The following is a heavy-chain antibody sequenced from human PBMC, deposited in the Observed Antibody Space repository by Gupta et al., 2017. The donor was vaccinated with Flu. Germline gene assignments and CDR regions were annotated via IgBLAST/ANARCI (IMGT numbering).Heavy chain of an antibody. Sequence: EVQLVESGGGLVKPGGSLRLSCAASGCTFSNAWMSWVRQAPGKGLEWVGRIKSKTDGGTTDYAAPVKGRFTISRDDSKNTLYLQMNSLKTEDTAVYYCTTRLCGGSCYSDGDYWGQGTLVTVSS. J-gene: IGHJ4*02. CDR2: IKSKTDGGTT. V-gene: IGHV3-15*01. D-gene: IGHD2-15*01. CDR3: TTRLCGGSCYSDGDY. CDR1: GCTFSNAW.